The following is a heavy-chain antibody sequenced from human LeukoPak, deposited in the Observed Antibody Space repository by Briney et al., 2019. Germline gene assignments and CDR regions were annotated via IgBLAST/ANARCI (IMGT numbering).Heavy chain of an antibody. Sequence: GGSLRLSCAASGFTVSSNYMHWVRQAPGKGLEWVAVISYDGTNKYYADSAKGRFTISRDNSKNTLYLQMNTLRAEDTAVYFCAKSPVSSCRGSFCYPFDYWGQGNLVTVSS. D-gene: IGHD2-15*01. V-gene: IGHV3-30*18. CDR2: ISYDGTNK. CDR1: GFTVSSNY. CDR3: AKSPVSSCRGSFCYPFDY. J-gene: IGHJ4*02.